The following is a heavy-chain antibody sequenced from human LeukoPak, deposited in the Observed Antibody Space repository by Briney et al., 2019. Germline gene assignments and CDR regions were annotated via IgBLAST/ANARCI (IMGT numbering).Heavy chain of an antibody. V-gene: IGHV1-46*01. CDR3: ARGQGYCSSTSCCAEWFDP. CDR1: GYTFTSYY. CDR2: INPSGGST. J-gene: IGHJ5*02. Sequence: ASVKVSCKASGYTFTSYYMHWVRQAPGQGLEWMGIINPSGGSTSYAQKFQGRVTMTRDTSTSTVYMELSSLRSEDTAVYYCARGQGYCSSTSCCAEWFDPWGQGTLVTVSS. D-gene: IGHD2-2*01.